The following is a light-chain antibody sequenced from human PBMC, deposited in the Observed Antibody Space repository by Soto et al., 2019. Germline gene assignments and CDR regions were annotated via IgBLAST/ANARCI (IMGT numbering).Light chain of an antibody. V-gene: IGKV3-11*01. Sequence: EIVMTQSPATLSVSPGERATLSCRASQSVNSNLAWYQQKPGQAPRLLIYDASKRATGIPARFSGSGSGTDFTLTISSLEPEDFAVYYCQQRLNWPPTFGQGTRLEIK. CDR3: QQRLNWPPT. CDR1: QSVNSN. J-gene: IGKJ5*01. CDR2: DAS.